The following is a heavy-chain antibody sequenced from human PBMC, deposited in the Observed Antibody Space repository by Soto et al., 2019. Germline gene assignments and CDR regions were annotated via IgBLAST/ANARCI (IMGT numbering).Heavy chain of an antibody. V-gene: IGHV3-7*01. D-gene: IGHD3-10*01. CDR2: INHDGSET. Sequence: EVQLVESGGGLVQPGRSLRLSCAASGYTFSDYWMSWVRQAPGKGLEWVANINHDGSETDYVDSLKGRFSISRDNARNSLYRQINRLRAEDTALYYCARARWELINNALDVWGQGTVVTVSS. CDR3: ARARWELINNALDV. CDR1: GYTFSDYW. J-gene: IGHJ3*01.